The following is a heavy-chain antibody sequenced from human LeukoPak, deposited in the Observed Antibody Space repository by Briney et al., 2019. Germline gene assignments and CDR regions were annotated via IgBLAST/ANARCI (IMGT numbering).Heavy chain of an antibody. Sequence: SETLFLTCTVSGGSISSYYWSWIRQPPGKGLEWIGYIYYSGSTNYNPSLKSRVTISVDTSKNQFSLKLSSVTAADTAVYYCARDGKYYYYGMDVWGQGTTVTVSS. V-gene: IGHV4-59*01. CDR3: ARDGKYYYYGMDV. D-gene: IGHD1-14*01. CDR1: GGSISSYY. J-gene: IGHJ6*02. CDR2: IYYSGST.